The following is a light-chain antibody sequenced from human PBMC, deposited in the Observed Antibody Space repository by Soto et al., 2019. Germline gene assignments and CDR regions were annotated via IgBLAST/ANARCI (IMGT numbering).Light chain of an antibody. CDR2: DAS. Sequence: EIVLTQSPGTLSLSPGERATLSFRASQSVSSSSLAWYQQKRGQAPRLLIHDASSRATGIPDRFSGSGSGTDFTLTISRLEPEDFAVYYCQQYGGSPRTFGQGTNVDIK. J-gene: IGKJ1*01. V-gene: IGKV3-20*01. CDR1: QSVSSSS. CDR3: QQYGGSPRT.